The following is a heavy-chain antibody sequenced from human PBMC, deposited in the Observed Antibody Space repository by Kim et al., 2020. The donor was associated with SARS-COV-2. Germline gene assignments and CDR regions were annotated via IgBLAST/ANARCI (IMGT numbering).Heavy chain of an antibody. V-gene: IGHV3-23*01. CDR3: AKSLHDYGDSEAFDI. D-gene: IGHD4-17*01. CDR2: SSGSSTST. J-gene: IGHJ3*02. Sequence: GGSLRLSCAASGFAFSGYAMSWVRHAPGKGLEWVSDSSGSSTSTYYADSVKGRFTISRDNSKNTLYLQMNSLRADDTAVYYCAKSLHDYGDSEAFDIWGHGTMVTISS. CDR1: GFAFSGYA.